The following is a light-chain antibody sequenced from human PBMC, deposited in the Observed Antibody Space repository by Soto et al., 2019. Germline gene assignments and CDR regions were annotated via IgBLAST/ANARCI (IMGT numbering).Light chain of an antibody. V-gene: IGLV2-8*01. CDR1: SSDVGGYNY. J-gene: IGLJ1*01. Sequence: QSVLTQPPSASGSPGQSVTISCTGTSSDVGGYNYVSWYQQHPGKAPKLIIYEVYKRPSGVPDRFSGSKSGNTAALTVSGLQAEDEADYYCSSYVGTNSYVFGTGNQLTVL. CDR2: EVY. CDR3: SSYVGTNSYV.